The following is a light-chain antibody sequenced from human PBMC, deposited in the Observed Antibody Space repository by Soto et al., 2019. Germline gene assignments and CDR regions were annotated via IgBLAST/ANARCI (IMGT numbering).Light chain of an antibody. CDR3: QQYDNLPLP. CDR1: QDISDY. V-gene: IGKV1-33*01. CDR2: DAS. J-gene: IGKJ4*01. Sequence: DIPMTQSPSSLSASVGDRVTITCQASQDISDYLNWYQQKPGKAPKLLIYDASNLETGVPSRFSGSGSGTAFTFPISSLQPEDIATYYCQQYDNLPLPFGGGTKVEIK.